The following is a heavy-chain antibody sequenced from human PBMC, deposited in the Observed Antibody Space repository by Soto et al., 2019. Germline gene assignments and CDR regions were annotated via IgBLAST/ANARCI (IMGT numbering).Heavy chain of an antibody. D-gene: IGHD2-2*01. Sequence: PSETLSLTCAVYGGSFSGYYWSWIRQPPGKGLEWIGEIYHSGSTNYNPSLKSRVTISVDTSKNQFSLKLSSVTAADTAVYYCARVVVLVPAATYNWFDPWGQGTLVTVSS. J-gene: IGHJ5*02. V-gene: IGHV4-34*01. CDR2: IYHSGST. CDR3: ARVVVLVPAATYNWFDP. CDR1: GGSFSGYY.